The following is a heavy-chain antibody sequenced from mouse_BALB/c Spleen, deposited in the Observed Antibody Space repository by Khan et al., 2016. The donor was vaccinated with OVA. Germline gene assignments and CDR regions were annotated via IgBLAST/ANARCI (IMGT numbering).Heavy chain of an antibody. CDR3: TRGAYDGDY. CDR1: GSTFTSYW. J-gene: IGHJ2*01. CDR2: IYPGSGST. Sequence: LQQSGSELVRPGASVKLSCKASGSTFTSYWMHWVKQRPGHGLEWIGNIYPGSGSTNYDAQFKSKATLTVDTSSSTAYMQLSSLTSEDSAVYYCTRGAYDGDYWGQGTTLTVSS. D-gene: IGHD2-14*01. V-gene: IGHV1S22*01.